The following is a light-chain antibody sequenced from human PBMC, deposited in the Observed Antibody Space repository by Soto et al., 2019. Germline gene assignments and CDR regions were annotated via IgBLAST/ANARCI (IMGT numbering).Light chain of an antibody. CDR2: EGS. CDR1: SSDVGSYNL. Sequence: QSLVTQPASVSWSPGQSITISCTGTSSDVGSYNLVSWYQQHPGKAPKLMIYEGSKRPSGVSNRFSGSKSGNTASLTISGLQAEDEADYYCCSYAGSSTPYVFGIGTKVTVL. J-gene: IGLJ1*01. CDR3: CSYAGSSTPYV. V-gene: IGLV2-23*01.